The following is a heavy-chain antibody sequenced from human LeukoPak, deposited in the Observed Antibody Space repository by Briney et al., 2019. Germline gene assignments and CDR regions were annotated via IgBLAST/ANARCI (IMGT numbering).Heavy chain of an antibody. Sequence: ASVKVSCKASGYTFTGYYMHWVRQAPGQGLEWMGWINPNSGGTNYAQKFQGRVTMTRDTSISTAYMELSRLRSDDTAMYYCARDYGSGSYRPASFDYWGQGTLVTVSS. CDR2: INPNSGGT. D-gene: IGHD3-10*01. CDR3: ARDYGSGSYRPASFDY. CDR1: GYTFTGYY. J-gene: IGHJ4*02. V-gene: IGHV1-2*02.